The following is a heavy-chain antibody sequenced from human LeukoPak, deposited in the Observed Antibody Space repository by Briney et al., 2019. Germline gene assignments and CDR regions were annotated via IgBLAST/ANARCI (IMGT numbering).Heavy chain of an antibody. D-gene: IGHD3-22*01. CDR2: IIPIFGTA. J-gene: IGHJ4*02. Sequence: SVKVSCKASGGTFSSYAISWVRQAPGQGLEWMGGIIPIFGTANYAQKFQGRVTITADESTSTAYMELSSLRSEDTAVYYCARLNTYYYDSSGYPMYYFVYWGQGTLVTVSS. V-gene: IGHV1-69*13. CDR1: GGTFSSYA. CDR3: ARLNTYYYDSSGYPMYYFVY.